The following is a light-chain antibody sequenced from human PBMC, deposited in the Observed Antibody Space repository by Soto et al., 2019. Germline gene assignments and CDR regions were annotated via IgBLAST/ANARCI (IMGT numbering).Light chain of an antibody. CDR3: QQYGNSPWT. CDR1: QSVSSNY. Sequence: EIVMTQSPGTLSLSPGERATLSCRASQSVSSNYLAWYQQKPGQAPRRLIYGASSRATGIPDRFSGSGSGTDFALTINRLEPEDFAVYYCQQYGNSPWTFGQGTKVDIK. V-gene: IGKV3-20*01. J-gene: IGKJ1*01. CDR2: GAS.